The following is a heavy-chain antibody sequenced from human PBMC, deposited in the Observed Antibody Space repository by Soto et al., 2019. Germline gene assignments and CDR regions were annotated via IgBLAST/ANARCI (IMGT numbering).Heavy chain of an antibody. CDR2: ISYDGSNK. D-gene: IGHD3-22*01. CDR1: GFTFSSYA. J-gene: IGHJ3*02. Sequence: QVQLVESGGGVVQPGRSLRLSCAASGFTFSSYAMHWVRQAPGKGLEWVAVISYDGSNKYFADSVKGRFTISRDNSKNTLYLQMNNLRAEDTAVYYCARVRITMNTHDAFDIWGQGTMVTVSP. V-gene: IGHV3-30-3*01. CDR3: ARVRITMNTHDAFDI.